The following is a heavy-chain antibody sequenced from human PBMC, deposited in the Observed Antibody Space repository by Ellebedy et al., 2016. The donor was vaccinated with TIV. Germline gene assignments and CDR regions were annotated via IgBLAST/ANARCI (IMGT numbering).Heavy chain of an antibody. CDR3: CGYDYSSLSMDV. V-gene: IGHV3-74*01. J-gene: IGHJ6*02. Sequence: PGGSLRLSCAASGFSFSTSWMYWVRQVPGKGLVWVSRIKRDGSSTRYADSVRGRFTISRDNSRNTLYLQMNSLRAEDTAVYYCCGYDYSSLSMDVWGQGTTVTVSS. CDR2: IKRDGSST. D-gene: IGHD5-12*01. CDR1: GFSFSTSW.